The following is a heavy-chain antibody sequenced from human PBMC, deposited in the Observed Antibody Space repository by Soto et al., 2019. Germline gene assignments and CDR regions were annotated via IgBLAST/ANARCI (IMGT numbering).Heavy chain of an antibody. CDR1: GFSFTGYY. V-gene: IGHV1-2*02. CDR3: AKDLTQQIAYWLDP. D-gene: IGHD6-13*01. Sequence: ASVKVSCKASGFSFTGYYIHWLRQAPGQGLEWMGWINAHSGGTEYAQKFQGRVTLTRDTSIATAYLTLTSLTSDDTALYYCAKDLTQQIAYWLDPCGQGSQDTVSS. J-gene: IGHJ5*02. CDR2: INAHSGGT.